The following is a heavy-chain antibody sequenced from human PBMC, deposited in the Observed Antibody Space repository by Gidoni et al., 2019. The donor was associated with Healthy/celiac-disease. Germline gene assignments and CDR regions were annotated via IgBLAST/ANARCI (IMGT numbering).Heavy chain of an antibody. D-gene: IGHD6-19*01. CDR1: GVTFRRYA. J-gene: IGHJ4*02. CDR3: AKDRGSGWERVY. V-gene: IGHV3-23*01. CDR2: ISGSGGST. Sequence: EVQLLESGGGLVQPGGSLRLSCADSGVTFRRYAMSWVRQAPGKGLEWVSAISGSGGSTYYADAVKGRFTISRDNSKNTLYLQMNSLRAEDTAVYYCAKDRGSGWERVYWGQGTLVTVSS.